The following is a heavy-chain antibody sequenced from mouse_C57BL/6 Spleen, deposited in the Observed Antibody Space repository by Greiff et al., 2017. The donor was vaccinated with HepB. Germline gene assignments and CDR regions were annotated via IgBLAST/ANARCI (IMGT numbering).Heavy chain of an antibody. V-gene: IGHV3-1*01. CDR2: ISYSGST. CDR1: GYSITSGYD. J-gene: IGHJ3*01. Sequence: DVKLQESGPGMVKPSQSLSLTCTVTGYSITSGYDWHWIRHFPGNKLEWMGYISYSGSTNYNPSLKSRISITHDTSKNHFFLKLNSVTTEDTATYYCARGDDGYTWFAYWGQGTLVTVSA. CDR3: ARGDDGYTWFAY. D-gene: IGHD2-3*01.